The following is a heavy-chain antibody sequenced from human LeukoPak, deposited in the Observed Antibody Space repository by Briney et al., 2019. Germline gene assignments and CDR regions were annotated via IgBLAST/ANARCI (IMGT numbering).Heavy chain of an antibody. CDR3: ASDSTLNY. V-gene: IGHV3-48*02. CDR2: ITTSGSTI. CDR1: GFTFSSYS. Sequence: GGSLRLSCAASGFTFSSYSMHWVRQAPGKGLEWLSYITTSGSTIYCADSVKGRLTISRDNAKNSLYLQMDSLRDEDTAVYYCASDSTLNYWGQGTLVTVSS. D-gene: IGHD2-2*01. J-gene: IGHJ4*02.